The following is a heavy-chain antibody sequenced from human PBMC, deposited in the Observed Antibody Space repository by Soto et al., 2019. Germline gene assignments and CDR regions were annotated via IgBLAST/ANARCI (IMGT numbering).Heavy chain of an antibody. CDR1: GFIFRNYA. J-gene: IGHJ4*02. V-gene: IGHV3-23*01. CDR3: VKDYHYDSLTGYRPFDY. CDR2: ISGSGGAT. D-gene: IGHD3-9*01. Sequence: EVQVLESGGGLVQPGGSLRLSCAASGFIFRNYAMSWVRQAPGKGLEWVSSISGSGGATHHADSVEGRFTISRDNSKNTLYLQMNSLRAEDTAQYYCVKDYHYDSLTGYRPFDYWGQGTLVIVSS.